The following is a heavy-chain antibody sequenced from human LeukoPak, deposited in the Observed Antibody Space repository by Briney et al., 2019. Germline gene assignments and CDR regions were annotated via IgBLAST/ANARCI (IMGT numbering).Heavy chain of an antibody. D-gene: IGHD2-15*01. J-gene: IGHJ4*02. CDR1: GFTLSSYG. Sequence: GGTLRLSCAASGFTLSSYGMHWVRQAPGKGLEWVAVISDDGSNKYYVDSVKGRFTISRDNSKNTLYLQINSLRAEDTAVYYCAGGLLGCGGGSCYPTDYWGQGTLVTVSS. CDR2: ISDDGSNK. CDR3: AGGLLGCGGGSCYPTDY. V-gene: IGHV3-30*03.